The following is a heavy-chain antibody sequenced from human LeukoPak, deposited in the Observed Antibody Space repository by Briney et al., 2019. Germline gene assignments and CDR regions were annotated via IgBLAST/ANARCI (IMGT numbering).Heavy chain of an antibody. J-gene: IGHJ5*02. Sequence: PSETLSLTCTVSGGSISSSSYYWGWIRQPPGKGLEWIGSIYYSGSTYYNPSLKSRVTISVDTSKNQFSLKLSSVTAADTAVYYCARDNGYYDSSGYYHNWFDPWGQGTLVTVSS. D-gene: IGHD3-22*01. CDR2: IYYSGST. CDR3: ARDNGYYDSSGYYHNWFDP. V-gene: IGHV4-39*07. CDR1: GGSISSSSYY.